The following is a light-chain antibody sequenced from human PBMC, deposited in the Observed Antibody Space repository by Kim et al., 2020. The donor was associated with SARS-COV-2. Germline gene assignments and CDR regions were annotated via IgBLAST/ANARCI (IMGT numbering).Light chain of an antibody. J-gene: IGLJ2*01. CDR2: HDN. V-gene: IGLV3-21*02. CDR3: QVWDSSSI. Sequence: VSGAPGGTARMTCGGDTLGRKSVHWYQQKPGRAPVLVVHHDNDRPSEIPERFSGSNSGNTATLTITRVEAGDEADYYCQVWDSSSIFGGGTQLTVL. CDR1: TLGRKS.